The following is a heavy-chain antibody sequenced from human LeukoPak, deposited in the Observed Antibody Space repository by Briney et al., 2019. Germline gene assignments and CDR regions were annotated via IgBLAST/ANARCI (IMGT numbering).Heavy chain of an antibody. CDR2: IRYDGINT. CDR1: GFTFSSYG. CDR3: AKGGYSSSWYEGAFDI. V-gene: IGHV3-30*02. J-gene: IGHJ3*02. Sequence: GGSLRLSCAASGFTFSSYGMHWVRQAPGKGLEWVAFIRYDGINTYYADSVKGRSTISTASSEATLYFQMNSLKGEDLAVYYCAKGGYSSSWYEGAFDIWGQGTMVTVSS. D-gene: IGHD6-13*01.